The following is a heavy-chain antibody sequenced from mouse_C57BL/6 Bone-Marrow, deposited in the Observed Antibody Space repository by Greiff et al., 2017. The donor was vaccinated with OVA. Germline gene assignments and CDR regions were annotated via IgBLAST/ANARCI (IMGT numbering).Heavy chain of an antibody. CDR2: IDPETGGT. Sequence: QVQLQQSGAEQVRPGASVTLSCKASGYTFTDYEMHWVKQTPVHGLEWIGAIDPETGGTAYNQKFKGKAILTADKSSSTAYMELRSLTSEDSAVYYCTREGTYGNYWYFDVWGTGTTVTVSS. CDR1: GYTFTDYE. D-gene: IGHD2-1*01. J-gene: IGHJ1*03. CDR3: TREGTYGNYWYFDV. V-gene: IGHV1-15*01.